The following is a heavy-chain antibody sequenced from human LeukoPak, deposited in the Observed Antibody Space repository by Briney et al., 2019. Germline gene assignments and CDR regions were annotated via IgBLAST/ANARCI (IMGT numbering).Heavy chain of an antibody. CDR1: GYTFTSYD. J-gene: IGHJ3*02. V-gene: IGHV1-8*03. Sequence: ASVRVSCKASGYTFTSYDINWVRQATGQGLEWMGWMNPNSGNTGYAQKFQGRVTITRNTSISTAYMELSSLRSEDTAVYYCARGPSSITIFGVVIIGRGAFDIWGQGTMVTVSS. CDR2: MNPNSGNT. CDR3: ARGPSSITIFGVVIIGRGAFDI. D-gene: IGHD3-3*01.